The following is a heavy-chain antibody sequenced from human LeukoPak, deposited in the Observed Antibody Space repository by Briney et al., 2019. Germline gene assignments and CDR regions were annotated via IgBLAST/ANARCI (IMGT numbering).Heavy chain of an antibody. CDR3: AKTLYYYYYYMDV. J-gene: IGHJ6*03. CDR2: IWYDGSNK. CDR1: GFTFSSYG. Sequence: GGSLRLSCAASGFTFSSYGMRWVRQAPGKGLEWVAVIWYDGSNKYYADSVKGRFSISRDNSKNTLYLQMNSLRAEDTAVYYCAKTLYYYYYYMDVWGKGTTVTVSS. V-gene: IGHV3-33*06.